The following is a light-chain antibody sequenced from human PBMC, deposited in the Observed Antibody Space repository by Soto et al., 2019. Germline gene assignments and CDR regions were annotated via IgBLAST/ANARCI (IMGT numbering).Light chain of an antibody. CDR3: RSYAADGAL. V-gene: IGLV2-11*01. CDR1: SSDVGGYDF. CDR2: DVS. Sequence: SVLTHARSVSGSPGQSVTISGTGTSSDVGGYDFVSWYQQHPGKAPKLMISDVSKRPSGVPDRFSGSKSGNTASLTISGLPAEDEADYYCRSYAADGALFGGGTKVTVL. J-gene: IGLJ2*01.